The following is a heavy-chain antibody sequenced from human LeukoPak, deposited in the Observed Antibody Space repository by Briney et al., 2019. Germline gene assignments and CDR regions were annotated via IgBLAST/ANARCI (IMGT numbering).Heavy chain of an antibody. V-gene: IGHV4-30-4*08. D-gene: IGHD6-19*01. CDR1: GGSISSGDYY. J-gene: IGHJ4*02. CDR3: ARYSGWYSSVPIDY. CDR2: IYYSGST. Sequence: SQTLSLTCTVSGGSISSGDYYWSWIRQPPGKGLEWIGYIYYSGSTYYNPPLKSRVTISVDTSKNQFSLKLSSVTAADTAVYYCARYSGWYSSVPIDYWGQGTLVTVSS.